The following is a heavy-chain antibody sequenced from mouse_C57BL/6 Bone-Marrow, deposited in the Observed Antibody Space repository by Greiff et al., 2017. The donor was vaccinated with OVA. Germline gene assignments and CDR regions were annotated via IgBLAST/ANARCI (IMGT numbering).Heavy chain of an antibody. CDR1: GYTFTDYN. V-gene: IGHV1-18*01. D-gene: IGHD4-1*01. CDR2: INPNNGGT. CDR3: ARAGLTGHWYFDV. J-gene: IGHJ1*03. Sequence: VQLQQSGPELVKPGASVKIPCKASGYTFTDYNMDWVQQSHGKSLEWIGDINPNNGGTIYNQKFTGKATLTVDKSSSTAYMELRSLTSEDTAVYYCARAGLTGHWYFDVWGTGTTVTVSS.